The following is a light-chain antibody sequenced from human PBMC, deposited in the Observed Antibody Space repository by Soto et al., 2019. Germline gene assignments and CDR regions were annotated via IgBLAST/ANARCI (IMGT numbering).Light chain of an antibody. CDR3: QQYENSPIT. J-gene: IGKJ5*01. CDR2: GAS. CDR1: QSVSSSY. V-gene: IGKV3-20*01. Sequence: EIVLTQSPGTLSFSPGDRATLSCRASQSVSSSYLAWYQQKPGQAPRLLIYGASSRATGIPDRFSGTGSETDFTLTINRLEPEDFAVYYCQQYENSPITFGQGTRLEIK.